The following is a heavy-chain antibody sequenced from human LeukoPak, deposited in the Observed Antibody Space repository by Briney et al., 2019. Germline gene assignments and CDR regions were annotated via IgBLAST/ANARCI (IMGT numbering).Heavy chain of an antibody. CDR2: INHSGST. J-gene: IGHJ5*02. D-gene: IGHD6-13*01. V-gene: IGHV4-34*01. Sequence: SETLSLTCAVYGGSFSGYYWSWIRQPPGKGLEWIGEINHSGSTNYNPSLKSRVTISVDTSKNQFSLKLSSVTAADTAVYYCARHRGQQLVRKWFDPWGQGTLVTVSS. CDR3: ARHRGQQLVRKWFDP. CDR1: GGSFSGYY.